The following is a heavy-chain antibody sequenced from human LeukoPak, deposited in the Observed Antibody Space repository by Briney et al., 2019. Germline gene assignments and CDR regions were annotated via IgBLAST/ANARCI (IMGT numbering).Heavy chain of an antibody. CDR2: INPNSGGT. CDR1: GYTFTGYY. Sequence: GASVKVSCKASGYTFTGYYIHWLRQAPGQGLEWMGWINPNSGGTNYAQKFQGRVTMTRDTSISTAYMGLSSLTSDDTAVYYCARGSTVPATIRRVFDIWGQGTMVTVSS. CDR3: ARGSTVPATIRRVFDI. D-gene: IGHD2-2*01. J-gene: IGHJ3*02. V-gene: IGHV1-2*02.